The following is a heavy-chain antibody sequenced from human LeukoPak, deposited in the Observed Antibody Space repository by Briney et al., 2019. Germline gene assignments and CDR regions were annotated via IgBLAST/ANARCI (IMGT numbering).Heavy chain of an antibody. V-gene: IGHV5-51*01. Sequence: GESLKISCKGSGYSFSTYWIGWVRQMPGKGLEWMGIIYPGDSDTRYSPSFQGQVTISADKAISTAYLQWSSLKASDTAVYYCASRRRERFDSWGQGTLVTVSS. CDR2: IYPGDSDT. CDR3: ASRRRERFDS. D-gene: IGHD1-1*01. CDR1: GYSFSTYW. J-gene: IGHJ4*02.